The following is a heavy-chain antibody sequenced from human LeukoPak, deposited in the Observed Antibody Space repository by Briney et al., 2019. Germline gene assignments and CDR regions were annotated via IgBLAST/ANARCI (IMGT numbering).Heavy chain of an antibody. V-gene: IGHV4-34*01. CDR2: INHSGST. CDR1: GGSFSGYY. J-gene: IGHJ4*02. Sequence: PSETLSLTCAVYGGSFSGYYWSWIRQPPGKGLEWIGEINHSGSTNYNPSLKSRVTISVDTSKNQFSLKLGSVTAADTAVYYCASSPLYYYDSSGYYSYWGQGTLVTVSS. CDR3: ASSPLYYYDSSGYYSY. D-gene: IGHD3-22*01.